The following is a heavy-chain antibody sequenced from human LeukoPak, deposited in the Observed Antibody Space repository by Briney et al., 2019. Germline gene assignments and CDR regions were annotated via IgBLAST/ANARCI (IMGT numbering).Heavy chain of an antibody. CDR2: MNPNSGNT. CDR3: ARRWYYGSGSYGYYYYYGMDV. V-gene: IGHV1-8*01. J-gene: IGHJ6*02. Sequence: ASVKVSCKASGYTFTSYDINWVRQATGQVLEWMGWMNPNSGNTGYAQKFQGRVTMTRNTSISTAYMELSSLRSEDTAVYYCARRWYYGSGSYGYYYYYGMDVWGQGTTVTVSS. D-gene: IGHD3-10*01. CDR1: GYTFTSYD.